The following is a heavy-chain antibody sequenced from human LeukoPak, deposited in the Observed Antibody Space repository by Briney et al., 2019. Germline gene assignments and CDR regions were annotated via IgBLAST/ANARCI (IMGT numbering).Heavy chain of an antibody. CDR3: ARSYNWNYSPLDY. J-gene: IGHJ4*02. V-gene: IGHV1-3*03. CDR1: GYTFTGYY. CDR2: INAGNGNT. D-gene: IGHD1-7*01. Sequence: ASVKVSCKASGYTFTGYYMHWVRQAPGQRLEWMGWINAGNGNTKYSQEFQGRVTITRDTSASTAYMELSSLRSEDMAVYYCARSYNWNYSPLDYWGQGTLVTVSS.